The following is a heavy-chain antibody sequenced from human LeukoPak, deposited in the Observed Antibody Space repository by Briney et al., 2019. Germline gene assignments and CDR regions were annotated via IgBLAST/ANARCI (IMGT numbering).Heavy chain of an antibody. J-gene: IGHJ4*02. Sequence: PSETLSLTCTVSGGSISSYYWSWIRQPPGKGLEWIGYIYYSGSTNYNLSLKSRVTISVDTSKNQFSLKLSSVTAADTAVYYCARSSGSYLDYWGQGTLVTVSS. CDR1: GGSISSYY. V-gene: IGHV4-59*08. CDR3: ARSSGSYLDY. CDR2: IYYSGST. D-gene: IGHD1-26*01.